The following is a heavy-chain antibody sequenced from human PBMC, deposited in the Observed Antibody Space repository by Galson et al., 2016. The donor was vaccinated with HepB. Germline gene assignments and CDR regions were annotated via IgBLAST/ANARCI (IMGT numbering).Heavy chain of an antibody. D-gene: IGHD3-22*01. CDR2: ISYDGSNK. V-gene: IGHV3-30*03. CDR3: AREDSSGYYYFDY. Sequence: SLRLSCAASGFTFSSYGMHWVRRAPGKGLEWVAVISYDGSNKYYADSVKGRFTISRDNSKNTLYLQMNSLRAEDTAVYYCAREDSSGYYYFDYWGQGTLVTVSS. CDR1: GFTFSSYG. J-gene: IGHJ4*02.